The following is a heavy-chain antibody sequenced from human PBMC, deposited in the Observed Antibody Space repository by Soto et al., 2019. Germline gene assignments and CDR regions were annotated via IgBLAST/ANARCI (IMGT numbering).Heavy chain of an antibody. CDR3: AHPRGYGVFDAYDI. CDR2: ISGGGGTS. V-gene: IGHV3-23*01. Sequence: AGGSLRLSCAASGFTFSHYAMTWVRQGPGKGLEWVSVISGGGGTSYYADSVKGRFTISRDNPKKMLYLQMNSLRGEDTAIYYCAHPRGYGVFDAYDIWGQGTMVTVSS. J-gene: IGHJ3*02. D-gene: IGHD4-17*01. CDR1: GFTFSHYA.